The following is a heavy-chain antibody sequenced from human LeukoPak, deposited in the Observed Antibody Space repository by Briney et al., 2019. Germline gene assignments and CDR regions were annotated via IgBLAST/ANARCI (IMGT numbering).Heavy chain of an antibody. CDR2: ISYDGSNK. D-gene: IGHD5-12*01. CDR1: GFTFSSYG. V-gene: IGHV3-30*18. CDR3: AKVEGYSGYDSPFD. Sequence: PGGSLRLSCAASGFTFSSYGMHWVRQAPGKGLEWVAVISYDGSNKYYADSVKGRFTISRDNSKNTLYLQMNSLRAEDTAVYYCAKVEGYSGYDSPFDWGQGTLVTVSS. J-gene: IGHJ4*02.